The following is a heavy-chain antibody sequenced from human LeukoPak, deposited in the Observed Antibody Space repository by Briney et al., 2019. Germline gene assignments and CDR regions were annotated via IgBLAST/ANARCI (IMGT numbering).Heavy chain of an antibody. CDR1: GFTFSSYE. V-gene: IGHV3-48*03. Sequence: GGSLRLSCAASGFTFSSYEMNWVRQAPGKELEWVSYISSSGSTMYYADSVKGRFTISRDNAKNSLYLQMNSLRAEDTAVYYCAKLDAGMIVVVPFDYWGQGTLVTVSS. J-gene: IGHJ4*02. D-gene: IGHD3-22*01. CDR3: AKLDAGMIVVVPFDY. CDR2: ISSSGSTM.